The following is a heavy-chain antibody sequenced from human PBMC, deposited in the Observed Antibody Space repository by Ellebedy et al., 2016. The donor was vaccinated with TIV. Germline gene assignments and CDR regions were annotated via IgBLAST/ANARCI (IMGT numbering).Heavy chain of an antibody. Sequence: PGGSLRLSCAASGFTFDNYAMHWGRQAPGKGLEWVAGSSWNRDHIAYADSVKGRFTISRDNAKNSLYLQMNGLRPEDTALYYCAKDEIRTLLCMDVWGQGTTVTVSS. D-gene: IGHD2-15*01. CDR3: AKDEIRTLLCMDV. V-gene: IGHV3-9*01. CDR2: SSWNRDHI. J-gene: IGHJ6*02. CDR1: GFTFDNYA.